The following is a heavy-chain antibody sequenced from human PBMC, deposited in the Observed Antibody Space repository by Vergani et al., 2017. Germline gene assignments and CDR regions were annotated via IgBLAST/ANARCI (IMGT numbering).Heavy chain of an antibody. CDR3: ASKIVVVVAATPVDAFDI. D-gene: IGHD2-15*01. CDR1: GGSISSSNW. Sequence: QVQLQESGPGLVKPSGTLSLTCAVSGGSISSSNWWSWVRQPPGKGLEWIGEIYHSGSTNYNPSLKSRVTLSVDKSKNQFSLKLSSVTAADTAVYYCASKIVVVVAATPVDAFDIWGQGTMVTVSS. J-gene: IGHJ3*02. CDR2: IYHSGST. V-gene: IGHV4-4*02.